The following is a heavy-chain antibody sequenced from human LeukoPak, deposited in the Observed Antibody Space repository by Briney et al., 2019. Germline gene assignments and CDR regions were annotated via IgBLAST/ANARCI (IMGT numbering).Heavy chain of an antibody. CDR2: IYYSGST. D-gene: IGHD2-8*01. J-gene: IGHJ4*02. Sequence: PSQTLSLTCAVSGGSISSGGYSWSWIRQPPGKGLEWIGYIYYSGSTYYNPSFKSRVTISLDTSKNQISLKLSSVTAADTAVYYCARGSPYCTTGFCYDLFDYWGQGTLVTVSS. V-gene: IGHV4-30-4*07. CDR1: GGSISSGGYS. CDR3: ARGSPYCTTGFCYDLFDY.